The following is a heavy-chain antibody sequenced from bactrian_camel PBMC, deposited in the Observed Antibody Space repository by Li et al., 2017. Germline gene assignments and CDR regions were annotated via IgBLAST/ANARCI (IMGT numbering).Heavy chain of an antibody. Sequence: VQLVESGGDSVQAGGSLRLSCQISGYPNRPNYMAWFRQSTGEEREQVAGVFTGGGSITYADSVKGRFTISRDNAKNTVYLQMTSLKLEDTAVYYCVRDLSNSVLGYWGQGTQVTVS. CDR1: GYPNRPNY. CDR3: VRDLSNSVLGY. V-gene: IGHV3S40*01. J-gene: IGHJ6*01. D-gene: IGHD1*01. CDR2: VFTGGGSI.